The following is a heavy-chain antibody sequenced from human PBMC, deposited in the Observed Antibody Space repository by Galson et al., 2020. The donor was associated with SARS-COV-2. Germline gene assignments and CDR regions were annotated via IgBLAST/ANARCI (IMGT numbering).Heavy chain of an antibody. CDR2: ISHSGGT. CDR3: ARLHYGEYAPEAFDI. Sequence: SETLSLTCAVSGTSISSGSYSWNWIRQPPGKGLEWIGYISHSGGTYYNPSLKSRVTISGDRSKNQFSLRLSTVTAADTAVYYCARLHYGEYAPEAFDIWGPGTRVTVAS. J-gene: IGHJ3*02. CDR1: GTSISSGSYS. D-gene: IGHD4-17*01. V-gene: IGHV4-30-2*01.